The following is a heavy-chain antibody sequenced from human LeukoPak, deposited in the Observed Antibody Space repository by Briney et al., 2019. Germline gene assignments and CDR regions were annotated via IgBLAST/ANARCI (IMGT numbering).Heavy chain of an antibody. Sequence: GGSLRLSCAASGFTFSRYYMHWVPQAPGKGLVWVSRINSDGSSTTYADSVKGRFTISRDNAKNTLYLQMNSLKVEDTAVYYCTRVFVGDEYSSSGYWGQGTLVTVSS. J-gene: IGHJ4*02. CDR2: INSDGSST. CDR3: TRVFVGDEYSSSGY. D-gene: IGHD6-13*01. CDR1: GFTFSRYY. V-gene: IGHV3-74*01.